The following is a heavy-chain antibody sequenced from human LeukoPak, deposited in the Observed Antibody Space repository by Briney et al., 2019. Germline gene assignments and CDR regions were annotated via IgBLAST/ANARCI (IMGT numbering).Heavy chain of an antibody. J-gene: IGHJ6*03. CDR1: GGTFSSYA. CDR2: IIPIFGTA. V-gene: IGHV1-69*05. CDR3: AREVIYYDFWSGYYAASVGMDV. Sequence: ASVKVSCKASGGTFSSYAISWVRQAPGQGLEWMGGIIPIFGTANYAQKFQGRVTITTDESTSTAYMELSSLRSEDTAVYYCAREVIYYDFWSGYYAASVGMDVWGKGTTVTVSS. D-gene: IGHD3-3*01.